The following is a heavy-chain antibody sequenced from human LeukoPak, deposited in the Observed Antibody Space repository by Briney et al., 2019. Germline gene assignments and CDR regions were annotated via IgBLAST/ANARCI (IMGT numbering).Heavy chain of an antibody. D-gene: IGHD3-10*01. CDR3: AKDGYGSGYTGAFDI. CDR1: GFTFSSYG. J-gene: IGHJ3*02. Sequence: PGGSLRLSCAASGFTFSSYGMHWVRQAPGKGLEWVAVISYDGSNKYYADSVKGRFTISRDNSKNTLYLQMNSLRAEDTAVYYCAKDGYGSGYTGAFDIWGQGTMVTVSS. V-gene: IGHV3-30*18. CDR2: ISYDGSNK.